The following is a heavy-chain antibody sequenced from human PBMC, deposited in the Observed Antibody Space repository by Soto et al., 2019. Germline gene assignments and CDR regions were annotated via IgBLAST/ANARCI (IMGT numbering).Heavy chain of an antibody. D-gene: IGHD3-3*01. Sequence: LRLSCAASGFTFSSYAMSWVRQAPGKGLEGVSAISGSCGSTYYADSVKGRFTISRDNSKNTLYLQMNSLRAEDTAVYYCANGAKRRGIYYDFWSGHARMDVWGQGTTVTVSS. CDR3: ANGAKRRGIYYDFWSGHARMDV. CDR2: ISGSCGST. CDR1: GFTFSSYA. V-gene: IGHV3-23*01. J-gene: IGHJ6*02.